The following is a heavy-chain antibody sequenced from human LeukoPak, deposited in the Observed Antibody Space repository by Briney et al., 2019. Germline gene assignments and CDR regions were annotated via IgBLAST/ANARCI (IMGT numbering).Heavy chain of an antibody. V-gene: IGHV3-30*02. CDR3: AKEYTPSSPLGELDS. J-gene: IGHJ4*02. CDR2: IRHDETNE. D-gene: IGHD6-6*01. CDR1: GFSFSSYA. Sequence: GGSLRLSCAVSGFSFSSYAMHWVRQAPGKGLEWVALIRHDETNEYYADSVQGRFTISRDTSKNTLYLQMNSLRAEDTAVYYCAKEYTPSSPLGELDSWGQGILVTVSS.